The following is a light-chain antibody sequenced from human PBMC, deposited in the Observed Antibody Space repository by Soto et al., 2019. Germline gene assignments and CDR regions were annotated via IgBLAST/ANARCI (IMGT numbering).Light chain of an antibody. J-gene: IGLJ3*02. CDR1: SSDVGGYNY. V-gene: IGLV2-14*01. CDR2: EVS. CDR3: SSYTSSSNPV. Sequence: QSALTQPPSASGSPGQSITISCTGTSSDVGGYNYLSWYQQHPGKAPRFMIYEVSNRPSGVSNRFSGSKSGNTASLTISGLQAEDEADYFCSSYTSSSNPVFGGGTKLTVL.